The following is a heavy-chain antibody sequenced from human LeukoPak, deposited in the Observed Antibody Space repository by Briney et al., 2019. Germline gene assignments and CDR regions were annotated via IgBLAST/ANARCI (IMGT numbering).Heavy chain of an antibody. J-gene: IGHJ5*02. V-gene: IGHV4-34*01. CDR2: INHSGST. CDR1: GGSISSYY. D-gene: IGHD6-6*01. CDR3: ARGFSIAARWFDP. Sequence: SETLSLTCPVYGGSISSYYWSWIRHPPGKGLEWIGEINHSGSTNYNPSLKSRVTISVDTSKNQFSLKLSSVTAADTAVYYCARGFSIAARWFDPWGQGTLVTVSS.